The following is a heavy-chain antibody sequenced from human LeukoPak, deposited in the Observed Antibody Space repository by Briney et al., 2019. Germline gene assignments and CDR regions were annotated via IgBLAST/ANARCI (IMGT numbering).Heavy chain of an antibody. J-gene: IGHJ4*02. CDR1: GGSISSGNW. V-gene: IGHV4-4*02. D-gene: IGHD3-10*01. CDR2: IYHSGST. Sequence: SETLSLTCAVSGGSISSGNWWSWVRQPPGKGLEWIGEIYHSGSTNYNPSLKSRVTISVDKSKNQFSLKLNSVTAADTAVYYCARGVDLLSVSLDYWGQGTLVTVSS. CDR3: ARGVDLLSVSLDY.